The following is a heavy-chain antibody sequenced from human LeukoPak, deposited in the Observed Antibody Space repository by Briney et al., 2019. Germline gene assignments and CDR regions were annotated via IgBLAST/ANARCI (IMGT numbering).Heavy chain of an antibody. V-gene: IGHV3-23*01. CDR2: ISGSGGGT. D-gene: IGHD6-13*01. CDR3: ASPAVYSSSWYYFDY. CDR1: GFTFSNYA. J-gene: IGHJ4*02. Sequence: GGSLRLSCAASGFTFSNYAMNWVRQAPGKGLEFVSGISGSGGGTYYADSVKGRFTISRDNSKNTLYLQMNSLRAEDTAVYYCASPAVYSSSWYYFDYWGQGTLVTVSS.